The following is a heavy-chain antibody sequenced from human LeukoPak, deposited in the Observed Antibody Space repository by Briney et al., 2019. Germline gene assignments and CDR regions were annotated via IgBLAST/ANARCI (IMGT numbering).Heavy chain of an antibody. V-gene: IGHV2-70*11. CDR2: LDWDDDK. J-gene: IGHJ4*02. Sequence: VSGPALFNPTSTLTLTCTFSGFSLRTSGMCVSWIRQPPGKALEWLARLDWDDDKYYSTSLKTRLTISKDTSKNQVVLTMTSMAPVDTATYYCARGHWFFQYWGQGTLVTVSS. CDR3: ARGHWFFQY. CDR1: GFSLRTSGMC. D-gene: IGHD3-9*01.